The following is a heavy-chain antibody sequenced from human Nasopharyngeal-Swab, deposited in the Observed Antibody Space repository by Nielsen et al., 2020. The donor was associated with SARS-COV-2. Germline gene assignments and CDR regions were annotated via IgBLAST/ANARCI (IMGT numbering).Heavy chain of an antibody. D-gene: IGHD3-3*01. J-gene: IGHJ4*02. CDR2: ISSSGSTI. V-gene: IGHV3-11*04. CDR1: GFTFSDYY. Sequence: GESPKISCAASGFTFSDYYMSWIRQAPGKGLEWVSYISSSGSTIYYADSVKGRFTISRDNAKNSLYLQMNSLRAEDTAVYYCARDPTYYDFWSGYSDYWGQGTLVTVSS. CDR3: ARDPTYYDFWSGYSDY.